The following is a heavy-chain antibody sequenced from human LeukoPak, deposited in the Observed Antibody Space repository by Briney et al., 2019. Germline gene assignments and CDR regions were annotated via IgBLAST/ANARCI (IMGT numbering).Heavy chain of an antibody. CDR3: AINLRSPHFPNDAFDI. D-gene: IGHD5/OR15-5a*01. V-gene: IGHV1-18*01. CDR2: ISAYNGNT. J-gene: IGHJ3*02. Sequence: ASVKVSCEASGYTFTSYGISWVRQAPGQGLEWMGRISAYNGNTNYAQKLQGRVTMTTDTSTSTAYMELRSLRSDDTAVYYCAINLRSPHFPNDAFDIWGQGTMVTVSS. CDR1: GYTFTSYG.